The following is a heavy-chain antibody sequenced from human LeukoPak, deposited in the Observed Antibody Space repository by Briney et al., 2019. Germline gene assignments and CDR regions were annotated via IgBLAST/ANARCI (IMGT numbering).Heavy chain of an antibody. CDR1: GGSISSGGYY. V-gene: IGHV4-61*02. CDR3: ARDSGNERLGVYFDY. J-gene: IGHJ4*02. Sequence: SQTLSLTCTVSGGSISSGGYYWRWIRQPAGKGLEWIGRIYTTGTTNYNPSLKGRLTMSVDTSKNQFSLKLSSVTAADTAVYYCARDSGNERLGVYFDYWGQGTLVTVSS. CDR2: IYTTGTT. D-gene: IGHD7-27*01.